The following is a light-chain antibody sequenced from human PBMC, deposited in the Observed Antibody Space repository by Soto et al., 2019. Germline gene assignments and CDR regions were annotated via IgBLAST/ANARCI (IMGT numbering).Light chain of an antibody. CDR3: QQYGNSPIT. CDR1: ERIYSAY. J-gene: IGKJ5*01. CDR2: GTS. Sequence: LTQSPGTLSLSLGERSTVSCRASERIYSAYLGWYQQKPGQAPRLLIYGTSSRATGIPDRFSGSGSGTDFTLTISRLEPEDFAVYYCQQYGNSPITFGQGTRLEIK. V-gene: IGKV3-20*01.